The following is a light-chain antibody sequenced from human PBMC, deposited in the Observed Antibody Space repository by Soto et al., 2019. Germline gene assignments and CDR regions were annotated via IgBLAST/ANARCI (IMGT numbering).Light chain of an antibody. CDR1: SGHSSYI. Sequence: QPVLTQSSSASASLGSSVRLTCTLSSGHSSYIIAWHQQQPEKDPRYLMKLESSGSHNKGSGVPDRFSGSSSGADRYLTISNLQFDDEADYYCETWDSNTRVFGGGTQLTVL. CDR2: LESSGSH. J-gene: IGLJ2*01. CDR3: ETWDSNTRV. V-gene: IGLV4-60*02.